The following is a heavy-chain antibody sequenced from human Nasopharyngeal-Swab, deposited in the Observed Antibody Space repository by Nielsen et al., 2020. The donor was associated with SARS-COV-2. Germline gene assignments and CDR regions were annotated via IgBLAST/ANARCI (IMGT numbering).Heavy chain of an antibody. CDR3: AKDLSLVVITTPNY. V-gene: IGHV3-23*01. Sequence: GESLNISCAASGFTFSSYAMSWVRQAPGKGLEWVSAISGSGGSTYYADSVKGRFTISRDNSKNTLYLQMNSLRAEDTAVYYCAKDLSLVVITTPNYWGQGTLVTVSS. D-gene: IGHD3-22*01. CDR1: GFTFSSYA. J-gene: IGHJ4*02. CDR2: ISGSGGST.